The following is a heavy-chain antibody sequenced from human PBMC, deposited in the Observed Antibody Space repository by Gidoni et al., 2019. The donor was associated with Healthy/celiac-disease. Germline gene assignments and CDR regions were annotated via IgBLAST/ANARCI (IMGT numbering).Heavy chain of an antibody. V-gene: IGHV4-61*02. Sequence: QVQLQASGPGLVKPSQPLPLTCTVSGGPFIRVSSSWSWLRQPAGKGLEWIGRINTSGSTNYNPSLKSRVTMSVDTSKNQFSLKLSSVTAADTAVYYCARAYCGGDCYFRFHDAFDIWGQGTMVTVSS. CDR2: INTSGST. CDR3: ARAYCGGDCYFRFHDAFDI. D-gene: IGHD2-21*01. J-gene: IGHJ3*02. CDR1: GGPFIRVSSS.